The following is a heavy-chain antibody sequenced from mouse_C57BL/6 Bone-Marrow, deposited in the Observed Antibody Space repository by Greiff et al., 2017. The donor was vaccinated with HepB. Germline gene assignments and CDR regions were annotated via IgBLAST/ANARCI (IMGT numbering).Heavy chain of an antibody. CDR2: INPGSGGT. D-gene: IGHD1-1*01. J-gene: IGHJ4*01. V-gene: IGHV1-54*01. CDR1: GYAFTNYL. Sequence: QVHVKQSGAELVRPGTSVKVSCKASGYAFTNYLIEWVKQRPGQGLEWIGVINPGSGGTNYNEKFKGKATLTADKSSSTAYMQLSSLTSEDSAVYFCARDGSTPYYAMDYWGQGTSVTVSS. CDR3: ARDGSTPYYAMDY.